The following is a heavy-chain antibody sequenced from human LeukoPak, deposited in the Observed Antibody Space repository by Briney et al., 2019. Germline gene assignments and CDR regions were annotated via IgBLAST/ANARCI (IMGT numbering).Heavy chain of an antibody. J-gene: IGHJ4*02. D-gene: IGHD3-3*01. Sequence: PGGSLRLPCAAPGFTFSSYGMHWVRQAPGKGLEWVAVIWYDGSNKYYADSVKGRFTISRDNSKNTLYLQMNSLRAEDTAVYYCAKDADFWSGYYGIDYWGQGTLVTVSS. CDR3: AKDADFWSGYYGIDY. V-gene: IGHV3-33*06. CDR1: GFTFSSYG. CDR2: IWYDGSNK.